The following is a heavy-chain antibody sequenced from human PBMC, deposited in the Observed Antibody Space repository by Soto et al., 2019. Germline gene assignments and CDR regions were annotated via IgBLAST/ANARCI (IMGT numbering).Heavy chain of an antibody. V-gene: IGHV1-8*01. CDR2: MNPNSGNT. D-gene: IGHD6-13*01. CDR3: ARDNPSSSWGYSYYYGMDV. Sequence: QVQLVQSGAEVKKPGASVKVSCKASGYTFTSYDINWVRQATGQGLEWMGWMNPNSGNTGYAQKLQDRVTMTRNTSISTDYMELSSLRSEDTAVYYCARDNPSSSWGYSYYYGMDVRGQGTTVTVSS. CDR1: GYTFTSYD. J-gene: IGHJ6*02.